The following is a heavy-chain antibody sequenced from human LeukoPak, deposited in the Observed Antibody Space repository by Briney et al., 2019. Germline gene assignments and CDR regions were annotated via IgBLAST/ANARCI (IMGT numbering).Heavy chain of an antibody. V-gene: IGHV4-30-4*01. J-gene: IGHJ5*02. Sequence: SQTLSLTCTVSGGSISSSDYYWSWIRQPPGKGLEWIGYIYYSGSTYYNPSLKSRVTISVDTSKNQFSLKLSSVTAADTAVYYCARDERWAARTDPWGQGTLVTVSS. CDR3: ARDERWAARTDP. D-gene: IGHD6-6*01. CDR1: GGSISSSDYY. CDR2: IYYSGST.